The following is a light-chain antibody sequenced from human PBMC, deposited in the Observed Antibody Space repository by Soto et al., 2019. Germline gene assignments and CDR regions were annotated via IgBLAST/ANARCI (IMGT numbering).Light chain of an antibody. Sequence: EIVLTQSPGTLSLSPGERATLSCRASQSGLANYIAWYQHKPGQAPRLLIYRTSHRATGMPYRFSGSGSGSEFTLSISRLEPEVLAVYYCQRYGSWWTFGHWTKVEIK. CDR1: QSGLANY. CDR3: QRYGSWWT. J-gene: IGKJ1*01. CDR2: RTS. V-gene: IGKV3-20*01.